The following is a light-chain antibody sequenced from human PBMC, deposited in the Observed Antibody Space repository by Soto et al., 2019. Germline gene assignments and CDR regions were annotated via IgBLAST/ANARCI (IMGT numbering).Light chain of an antibody. CDR1: SSNIGSTT. Sequence: QSVLTQPPSASGTPGQRVTISCSGSSSNIGSTTVNWYQQLPGAAPKLLIYSNNQRPSGVPDRFSGFKSGTSASLAISGLQSEDEADYYCAAWDDSLNAYVFGTGTKVTVL. V-gene: IGLV1-44*01. CDR2: SNN. J-gene: IGLJ1*01. CDR3: AAWDDSLNAYV.